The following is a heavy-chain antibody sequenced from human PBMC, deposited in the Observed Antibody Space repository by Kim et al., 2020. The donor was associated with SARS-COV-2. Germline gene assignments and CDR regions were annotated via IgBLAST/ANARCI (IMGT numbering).Heavy chain of an antibody. J-gene: IGHJ5*02. D-gene: IGHD3-9*01. V-gene: IGHV3-49*03. CDR2: IRSKAYGGTT. Sequence: GGSLRLSCTASGFTFGDYAMSWFRQAPGKGLEWVGFIRSKAYGGTTEYAASVKGRFTISRDDSKSIAYLQMNSLKTEDTAVYYCTRGSIDYDILTGYYISWFDPWGQGTLVTVSS. CDR3: TRGSIDYDILTGYYISWFDP. CDR1: GFTFGDYA.